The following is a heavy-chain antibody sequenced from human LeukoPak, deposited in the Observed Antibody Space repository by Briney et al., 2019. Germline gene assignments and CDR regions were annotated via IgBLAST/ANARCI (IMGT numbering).Heavy chain of an antibody. CDR1: GYSISSGYY. Sequence: SETLSLTCTVSGYSISSGYYWGWIRQPPGKGLAWIGSIYHSWSTYYNPSIKSRVTISVNTSKNQFSLKLRSVTAADTAVYYCARERSGVWGQGTLVTVSS. V-gene: IGHV4-38-2*02. CDR2: IYHSWST. J-gene: IGHJ4*02. CDR3: ARERSGV. D-gene: IGHD3-10*01.